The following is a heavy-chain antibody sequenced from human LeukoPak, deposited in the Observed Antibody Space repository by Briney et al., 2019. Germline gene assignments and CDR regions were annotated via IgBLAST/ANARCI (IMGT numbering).Heavy chain of an antibody. CDR2: IYTSGST. CDR1: GGSISSGSYY. CDR3: ARDYADIVVVPAALGY. D-gene: IGHD2-2*01. Sequence: SETLSLTCTVSGGSISSGSYYWSWIRQPAGKGLEWIGRIYTSGSTNYNPSLKSRVTISVDTSKNQFSLKLSSVTAADTAVYYCARDYADIVVVPAALGYWGQGTLVTVSS. V-gene: IGHV4-61*02. J-gene: IGHJ4*02.